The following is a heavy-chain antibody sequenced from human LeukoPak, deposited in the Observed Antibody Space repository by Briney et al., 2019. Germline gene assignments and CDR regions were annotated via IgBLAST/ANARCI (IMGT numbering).Heavy chain of an antibody. CDR3: ASDSSGYYAPLDY. V-gene: IGHV1-46*01. Sequence: GASVKVSCKASGYTFTSYYMHWVRQAPEQGLEWMGIINPSGGSTSYAQKFQGRVTMTRDTSTSTVYMELSSLRSEDTAVYYCASDSSGYYAPLDYWGQGTLVTVSS. CDR2: INPSGGST. CDR1: GYTFTSYY. J-gene: IGHJ4*02. D-gene: IGHD3-22*01.